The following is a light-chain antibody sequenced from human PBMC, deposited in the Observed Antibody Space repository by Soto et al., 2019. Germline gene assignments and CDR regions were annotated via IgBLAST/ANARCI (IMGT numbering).Light chain of an antibody. J-gene: IGKJ3*01. CDR2: LGS. V-gene: IGKV2-28*01. CDR1: QSLLHSNGYNY. Sequence: DIVMTQSPVSLPVTPGEPASISCRSSQSLLHSNGYNYLHWYLQKPGQSPQLLIYLGSNRASGVPDRFSGSGSGTDFTLEINRVEAEDVGVYYCIQGLQTPFTFGPGTKVDIK. CDR3: IQGLQTPFT.